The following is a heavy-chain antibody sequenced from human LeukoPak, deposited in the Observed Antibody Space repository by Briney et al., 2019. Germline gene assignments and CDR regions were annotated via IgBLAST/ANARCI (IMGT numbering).Heavy chain of an antibody. D-gene: IGHD5-18*01. J-gene: IGHJ4*02. Sequence: PSETLSLTCTVSGGSISNYYWSWIRQSPGKGLEYIGHIYYSGSSSYNPSLKSRVTMSVDTSKNQFSLKLSSVTAADTAVYYCARSRWDTAMALDYWGQGTLVTVSS. CDR2: IYYSGSS. CDR1: GGSISNYY. V-gene: IGHV4-59*12. CDR3: ARSRWDTAMALDY.